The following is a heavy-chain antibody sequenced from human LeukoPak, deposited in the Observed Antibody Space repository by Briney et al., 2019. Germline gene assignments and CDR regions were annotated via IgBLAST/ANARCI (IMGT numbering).Heavy chain of an antibody. CDR3: AREHTDFWTGYYHYMHF. Sequence: PGESLRLSCTASGYTFSDYSMIWVRQAPGKGLEWVSSISSTNSFIHSADSLKGRFTISRDNAKNSLYLQMNSLRAEDTAVYYCAREHTDFWTGYYHYMHFWRAGTTVTVSS. D-gene: IGHD3/OR15-3a*01. CDR2: ISSTNSFI. CDR1: GYTFSDYS. V-gene: IGHV3-21*01. J-gene: IGHJ6*03.